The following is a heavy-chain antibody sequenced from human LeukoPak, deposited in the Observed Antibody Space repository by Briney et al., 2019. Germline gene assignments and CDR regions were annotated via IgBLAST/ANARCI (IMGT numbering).Heavy chain of an antibody. V-gene: IGHV1-3*01. D-gene: IGHD3-10*01. CDR2: INAGNGNT. J-gene: IGHJ6*04. CDR1: GYTFTSYA. CDR3: ARVYGPGSYDYYYGMDV. Sequence: GASVKVSCKASGYTFTSYAMHWVRQAPGQRLEWMGWINAGNGNTKYSQKFQGRVTITRDTSASTAYMELSSLRSEDTAVYYCARVYGPGSYDYYYGMDVWGKGTTVTVSS.